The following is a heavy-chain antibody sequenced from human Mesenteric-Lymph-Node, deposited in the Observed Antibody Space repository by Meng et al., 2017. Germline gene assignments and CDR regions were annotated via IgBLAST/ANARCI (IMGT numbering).Heavy chain of an antibody. CDR3: ARLGHYYDSSGYFQHSGNFDY. D-gene: IGHD3-22*01. V-gene: IGHV4-38-2*02. CDR1: GYSISSGYY. J-gene: IGHJ4*02. CDR2: IYHSGST. Sequence: SETLSLTCTVSGYSISSGYYWGWIRQPPGKGLEWIGSIYHSGSTYYNPSLKSRVTISVDTSKNQFSLKLSSVTAADTAVYYCARLGHYYDSSGYFQHSGNFDYWGQGTLVTVSS.